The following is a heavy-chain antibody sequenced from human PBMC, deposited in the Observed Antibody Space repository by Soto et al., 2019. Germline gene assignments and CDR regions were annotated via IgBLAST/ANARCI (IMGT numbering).Heavy chain of an antibody. V-gene: IGHV4-4*02. J-gene: IGHJ5*02. CDR3: ATRAVAGTSWFAP. CDR2: SYHSGRT. D-gene: IGHD6-19*01. Sequence: SETLSLTCAVSGGSITTTNWWNWVRQPPGKGLEWIGESYHSGRTNFNPSLKSRVTISIDQSKNQVSLKLSSVTAADTAVYYCATRAVAGTSWFAPWGQGTQATAPQ. CDR1: GGSITTTNW.